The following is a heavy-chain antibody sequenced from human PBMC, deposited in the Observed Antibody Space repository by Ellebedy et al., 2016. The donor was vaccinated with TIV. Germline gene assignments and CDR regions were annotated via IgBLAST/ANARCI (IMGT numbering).Heavy chain of an antibody. CDR2: ISRSGNTI. CDR3: ARDVESGVTMRPRAPRYNWSDP. J-gene: IGHJ5*02. Sequence: PGGSLRLSCAASGFTFNKYSMNWIRQAPGKGLEWVSYISRSGNTIYYADSVKGRFTISRDDDKNSLFLQMNSLRDEDTAVYYCARDVESGVTMRPRAPRYNWSDPWGQGTLVTVYS. V-gene: IGHV3-48*02. CDR1: GFTFNKYS. D-gene: IGHD3-10*01.